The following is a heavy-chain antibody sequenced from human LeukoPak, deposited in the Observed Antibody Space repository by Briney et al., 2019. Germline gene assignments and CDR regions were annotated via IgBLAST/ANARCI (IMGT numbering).Heavy chain of an antibody. CDR1: GFTFTSYG. J-gene: IGHJ4*02. Sequence: GGSLRLSCVVSGFTFTSYGVHWVRQAPGKGLEWVAFIRHDGSYKDYADSVKGRFTISRDNSKNTLYLQMSSLRAEDTAFYYCVKRERFLEQPPYWGQGTLVTVSS. V-gene: IGHV3-30*02. CDR2: IRHDGSYK. CDR3: VKRERFLEQPPY. D-gene: IGHD3-3*01.